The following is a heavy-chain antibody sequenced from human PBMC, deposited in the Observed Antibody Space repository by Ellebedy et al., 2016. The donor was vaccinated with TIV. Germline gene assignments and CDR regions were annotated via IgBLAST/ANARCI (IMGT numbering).Heavy chain of an antibody. V-gene: IGHV3-48*04. CDR3: ASGPRSDYYDTSGYYYPFDY. CDR2: ISSSSSTI. CDR1: GCTFSSYS. J-gene: IGHJ4*02. D-gene: IGHD3-22*01. Sequence: GGSLRLSXAASGCTFSSYSMNWVRQAPGKGLEWVSYISSSSSTIDYADSVKGRFTISRDNAKNSLYLQMNSLRAEDTAVYLCASGPRSDYYDTSGYYYPFDYWGQGTLVTVSS.